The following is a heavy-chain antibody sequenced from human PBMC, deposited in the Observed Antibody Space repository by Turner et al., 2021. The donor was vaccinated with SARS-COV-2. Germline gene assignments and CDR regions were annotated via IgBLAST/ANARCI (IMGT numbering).Heavy chain of an antibody. CDR1: GSSFTSYW. CDR3: AKGGGGPYHFDY. J-gene: IGHJ4*02. V-gene: IGHV5-10-1*03. D-gene: IGHD3-16*01. CDR2: IGPSDSYT. Sequence: EEQPVESGAEGKKPGESLRISRKGSGSSFTSYWTSWVRQMPGKVLEWMGRIGPSDSYTKYGPSFQGHVTISADKSINTAYLQWSSLKASDTAMYYCAKGGGGPYHFDYWGQGTLVTVSS.